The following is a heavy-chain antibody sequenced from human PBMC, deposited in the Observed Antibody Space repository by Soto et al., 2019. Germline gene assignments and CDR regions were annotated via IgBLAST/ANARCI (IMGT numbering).Heavy chain of an antibody. J-gene: IGHJ4*02. CDR1: GYTFTSYG. Sequence: GASVKVSCKASGYTFTSYGISWVRQAPGQGLEWMGWISAYNGNTNYAQKLQGRVTMTTDTSTSTAYMELRSLRSDDTAVYYCARDLGGYYDSSCYYYFDYWGQGTLVTVST. V-gene: IGHV1-18*04. CDR3: ARDLGGYYDSSCYYYFDY. D-gene: IGHD3-22*01. CDR2: ISAYNGNT.